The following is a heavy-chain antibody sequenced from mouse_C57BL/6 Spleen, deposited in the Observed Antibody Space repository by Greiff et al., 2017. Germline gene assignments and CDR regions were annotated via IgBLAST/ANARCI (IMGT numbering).Heavy chain of an antibody. CDR1: GYTFTDYY. D-gene: IGHD2-9*01. V-gene: IGHV1-26*01. CDR3: APTMVTTRAFDY. CDR2: INPNNGGT. Sequence: EVQLQQSGPELVKPGASVKISCKASGYTFTDYYMNWVKQSHGKSLEWIGDINPNNGGTSYNQKFKGKATLTVDKSSSTAYMELRSLTSEDSAVYYCAPTMVTTRAFDYWGQGTTLTVSS. J-gene: IGHJ2*01.